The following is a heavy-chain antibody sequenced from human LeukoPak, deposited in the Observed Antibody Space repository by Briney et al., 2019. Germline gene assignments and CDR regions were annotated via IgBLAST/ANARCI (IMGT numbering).Heavy chain of an antibody. D-gene: IGHD4-17*01. CDR2: INPNSGGT. V-gene: IGHV1-2*02. J-gene: IGHJ4*02. CDR3: ARDLNCGDYDLDY. CDR1: GYTFTGYY. Sequence: ASVKVSCTASGYTFTGYYMHWVRQAPGQGLEWMGWINPNSGGTNYAQKFQGRVTMTRDTSISTAYMELSRLRSDDTAVYYCARDLNCGDYDLDYWGQGTLVTVSS.